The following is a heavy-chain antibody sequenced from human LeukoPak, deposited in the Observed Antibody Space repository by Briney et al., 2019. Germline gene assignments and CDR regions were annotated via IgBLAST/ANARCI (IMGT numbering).Heavy chain of an antibody. CDR3: ARDCPAYCNGGSCYYYYYMDV. V-gene: IGHV4-39*07. CDR1: GGSISTSGYY. D-gene: IGHD2-15*01. J-gene: IGHJ6*03. CDR2: IYYSGSA. Sequence: PSETLSLTCTVSGGSISTSGYYWGWIRQPPGKGLEWIGSIYYSGSAYYNPSLKSRVTISVTTSKNHFSLKLSSVTAADTAVYYCARDCPAYCNGGSCYYYYYMDVWGKGTTVTVSS.